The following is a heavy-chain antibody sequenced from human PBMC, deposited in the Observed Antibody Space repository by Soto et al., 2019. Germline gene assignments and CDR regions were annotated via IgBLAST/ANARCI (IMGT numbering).Heavy chain of an antibody. J-gene: IGHJ4*02. CDR2: IKCDGSST. CDR3: ARSNYPYYFDY. Sequence: GGSLRLSCAASGTTFSSYWMHWVRQAPGKGLVWVSRIKCDGSSTVYADSVKGRFTISRDNAKTTLYLQMNSLRAEDTAVYYCARSNYPYYFDYWGQGTLVTVSS. V-gene: IGHV3-74*01. D-gene: IGHD4-4*01. CDR1: GTTFSSYW.